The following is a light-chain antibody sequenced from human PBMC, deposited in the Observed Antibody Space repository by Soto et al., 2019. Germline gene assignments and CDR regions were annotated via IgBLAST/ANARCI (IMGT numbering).Light chain of an antibody. V-gene: IGKV3-15*01. CDR1: QSVNNR. J-gene: IGKJ5*01. Sequence: IVMTQSPATLSVSPGERATLSCRASQSVNNRLAWYQQRPGQAPRLLIYGASTRATGIPARFSASGSGTEFTLTISSLQSEDFALYYCQHYYNWPITFGQGTRLEIK. CDR3: QHYYNWPIT. CDR2: GAS.